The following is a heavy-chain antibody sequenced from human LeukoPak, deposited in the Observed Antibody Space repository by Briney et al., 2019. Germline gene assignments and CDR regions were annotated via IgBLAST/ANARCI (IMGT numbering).Heavy chain of an antibody. CDR3: ARHPYSYEPRYFDY. CDR1: GYSFTGYW. D-gene: IGHD5-18*01. V-gene: IGHV5-10-1*01. Sequence: GESLKISCKGSGYSFTGYWISWVRQMPGKGLEWMGRIDPSDSYTNYSPSFQGHVTISADKSISTAYLQWSSLKASDTAMYYCARHPYSYEPRYFDYWGQGTLVTVSS. CDR2: IDPSDSYT. J-gene: IGHJ4*02.